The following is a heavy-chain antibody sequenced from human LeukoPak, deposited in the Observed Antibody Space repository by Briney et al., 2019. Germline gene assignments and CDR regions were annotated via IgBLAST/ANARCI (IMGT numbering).Heavy chain of an antibody. J-gene: IGHJ6*03. CDR2: IRYDGSNK. D-gene: IGHD2-2*01. CDR1: GFTFSSYG. Sequence: GGSLRLSCAASGFTFSSYGMHWVRQAPGKGLEWVAFIRYDGSNKYYADSVKGRFTISRDNSKNTLYLQMNSQRAEDAAVYYCANSLCSSTSCYYYYMDVWGKGTTVTVSS. CDR3: ANSLCSSTSCYYYYMDV. V-gene: IGHV3-30*02.